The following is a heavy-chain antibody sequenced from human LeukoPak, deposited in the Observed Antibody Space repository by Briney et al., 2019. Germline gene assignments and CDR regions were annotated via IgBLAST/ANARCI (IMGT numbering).Heavy chain of an antibody. V-gene: IGHV4-61*02. CDR2: IYTSGST. CDR1: GGSISSGSYY. Sequence: SETLSLTCTVSGGSISSGSYYWSWIRQPAGKGLEWIGRIYTSGSTNYNPSLKSRVTISVGTSKNQFSLKLSSVTAADTAVYYCARDDYGSGSYYHYWGQGTLVTVSS. CDR3: ARDDYGSGSYYHY. D-gene: IGHD3-10*01. J-gene: IGHJ4*02.